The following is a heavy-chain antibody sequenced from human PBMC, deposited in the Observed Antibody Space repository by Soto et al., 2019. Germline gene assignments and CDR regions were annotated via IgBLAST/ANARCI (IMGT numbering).Heavy chain of an antibody. CDR2: IIPIFGTA. CDR1: GGTFSSYA. CDR3: ARDKGDSSSENYYYGMDV. Sequence: SVKVSCKASGGTFSSYAISWVRQAPGQGLEWMGGIIPIFGTANYAQKFQGRVTITADESTSTAYTELSSLRSEDTAVYYCARDKGDSSSENYYYGMDVWGQGTTVTVSS. V-gene: IGHV1-69*13. D-gene: IGHD6-6*01. J-gene: IGHJ6*02.